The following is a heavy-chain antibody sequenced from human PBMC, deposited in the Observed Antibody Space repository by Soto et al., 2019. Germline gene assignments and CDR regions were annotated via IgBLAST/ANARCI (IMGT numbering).Heavy chain of an antibody. Sequence: SGPTLVNPTQTLTLTCTFSGFSLSTSGVGVGWIRQPPGKALEWLALIYWNDDKRYSPSLKSRLTITKDTSKNQVVLTMTNMDLVDTATYYCSHLLHYDVWSGYGPTSCDPWGQGTLVTVSS. V-gene: IGHV2-5*01. D-gene: IGHD3-3*01. CDR3: SHLLHYDVWSGYGPTSCDP. J-gene: IGHJ5*02. CDR2: IYWNDDK. CDR1: GFSLSTSGVG.